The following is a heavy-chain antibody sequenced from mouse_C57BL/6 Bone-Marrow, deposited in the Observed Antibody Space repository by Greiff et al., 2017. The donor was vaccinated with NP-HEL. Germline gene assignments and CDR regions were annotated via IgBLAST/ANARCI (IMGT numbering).Heavy chain of an antibody. Sequence: QVQLQQSGAELVKPGASVKMSCKASGYTFTSYWITWVKQRPGQGLEWIGDIYPGSGSTNYNEKFKSKATLTVDTSSSTAYMQLSSLTSEDSAVYYCARENDYGGPLYYYAMDYWGQGTSVTVSS. D-gene: IGHD1-1*01. CDR2: IYPGSGST. V-gene: IGHV1-55*01. CDR1: GYTFTSYW. J-gene: IGHJ4*01. CDR3: ARENDYGGPLYYYAMDY.